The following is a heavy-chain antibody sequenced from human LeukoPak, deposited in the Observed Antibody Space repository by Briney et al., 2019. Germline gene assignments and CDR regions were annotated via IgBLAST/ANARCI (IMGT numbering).Heavy chain of an antibody. CDR2: IYYSGST. Sequence: SETLPFTCTVSGGSISSSSYYWGWIRQPPGKGLEWIGSIYYSGSTYYNPSLKSRVTISVDTSKNELSLSLNSVTAADTAVYYCARGGSGWPFDYWGQGTLVTVSS. V-gene: IGHV4-39*07. J-gene: IGHJ4*02. CDR3: ARGGSGWPFDY. D-gene: IGHD6-19*01. CDR1: GGSISSSSYY.